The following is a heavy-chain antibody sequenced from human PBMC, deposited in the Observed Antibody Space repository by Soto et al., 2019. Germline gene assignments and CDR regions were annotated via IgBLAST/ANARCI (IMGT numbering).Heavy chain of an antibody. CDR2: TYYRSKWYN. Sequence: SQTLSLTCAISGDSVSSNSAAWNWIRQSPSRGLEWLGRTYYRSKWYNDYAVSVKSRITINPDTSKNQFSLQLNSVTPEDTAVYYCARDVYSSSWYHTPRGGFDPWGQGTLVTVSS. D-gene: IGHD6-13*01. V-gene: IGHV6-1*01. CDR1: GDSVSSNSAA. CDR3: ARDVYSSSWYHTPRGGFDP. J-gene: IGHJ5*02.